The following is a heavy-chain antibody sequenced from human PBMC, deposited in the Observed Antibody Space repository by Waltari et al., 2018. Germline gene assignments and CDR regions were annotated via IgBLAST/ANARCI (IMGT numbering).Heavy chain of an antibody. CDR3: ASSPIVATIKLGWFDP. Sequence: STNYNPSLKSRVTISVDTSKNQFSLKLSSVTAADTAVYYCASSPIVATIKLGWFDPWGQGTLVTVSS. D-gene: IGHD5-12*01. J-gene: IGHJ5*02. CDR2: ST. V-gene: IGHV4-59*01.